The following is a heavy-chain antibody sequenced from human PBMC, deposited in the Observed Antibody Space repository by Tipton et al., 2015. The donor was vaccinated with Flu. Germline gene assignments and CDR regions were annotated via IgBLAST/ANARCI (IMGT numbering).Heavy chain of an antibody. CDR1: GYSISNGFL. CDR3: ARARVVATTPEGYYNWFDP. CDR2: IHHSGST. D-gene: IGHD2-15*01. V-gene: IGHV4-38-2*01. J-gene: IGHJ5*02. Sequence: TLSLTCAVSGYSISNGFLWGWIRQPPGKGLQWIGNIHHSGSTSFNPSLNSRVTISVDTSKNQFSLRLNSVTAADTAVYYCARARVVATTPEGYYNWFDPWGQGTLVTVSS.